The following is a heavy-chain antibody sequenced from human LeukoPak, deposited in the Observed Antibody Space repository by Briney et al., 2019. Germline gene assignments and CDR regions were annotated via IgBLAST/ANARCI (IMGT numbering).Heavy chain of an antibody. Sequence: ASVKVSCKASGYTFTSYYMHWVRQAPGQGLEWMGIINPSGGSTSYAQKFQGRVTMTRDMSTSTDYMELTSLRSEDTAVYYCARDLRITIFGVVIPWAFDIWGQGTMVTVSS. CDR1: GYTFTSYY. CDR2: INPSGGST. V-gene: IGHV1-46*01. J-gene: IGHJ3*02. CDR3: ARDLRITIFGVVIPWAFDI. D-gene: IGHD3-3*01.